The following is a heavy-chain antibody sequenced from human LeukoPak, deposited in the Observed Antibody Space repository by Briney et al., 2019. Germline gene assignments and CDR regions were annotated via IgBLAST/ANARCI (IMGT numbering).Heavy chain of an antibody. CDR3: AKDHYDFWSGYPSNYFDY. CDR2: ISGSGGST. J-gene: IGHJ4*02. D-gene: IGHD3-3*01. Sequence: GGSLRLSCAASGFTFSSYAMSWVRQAPGKGLEWVSAISGSGGSTYYADSVKGQFTISRDNSKNTLYLQMNSLRAEDTAVYYCAKDHYDFWSGYPSNYFDYWGQGTLVTVSS. CDR1: GFTFSSYA. V-gene: IGHV3-23*01.